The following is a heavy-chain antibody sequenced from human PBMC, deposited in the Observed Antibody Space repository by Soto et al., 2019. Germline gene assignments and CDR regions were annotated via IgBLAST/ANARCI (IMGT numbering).Heavy chain of an antibody. Sequence: QVQLVQSGAEVKKPGSSVKVSCKASGGTFSSYTISWVRQAPGQGLEWMGRIIPILGIANYAQKFQGRVTITGDKSTSTAYMELSSLRSEDTAVYYCASRAYDILTGYPEYFQHWGQCTLFTVSS. J-gene: IGHJ1*01. CDR3: ASRAYDILTGYPEYFQH. V-gene: IGHV1-69*02. CDR1: GGTFSSYT. CDR2: IIPILGIA. D-gene: IGHD3-9*01.